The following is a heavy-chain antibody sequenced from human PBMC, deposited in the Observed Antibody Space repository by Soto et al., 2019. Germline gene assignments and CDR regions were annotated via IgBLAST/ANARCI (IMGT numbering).Heavy chain of an antibody. CDR1: GFTFSSYA. Sequence: HPGGSLRLSGAASGFTFSSYAMHWVRQAPGKGLEWVAVISYDGSNKYYADSVKGRFTISRDNPKNTLYLQMNSLRAEDTAVYYCARDHLTADAFDIWGQGTMVTVSS. CDR2: ISYDGSNK. CDR3: ARDHLTADAFDI. J-gene: IGHJ3*02. V-gene: IGHV3-30-3*01.